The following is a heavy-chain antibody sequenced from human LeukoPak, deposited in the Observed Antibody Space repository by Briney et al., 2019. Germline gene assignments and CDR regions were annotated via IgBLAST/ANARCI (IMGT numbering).Heavy chain of an antibody. CDR2: IGIISSYI. V-gene: IGHV3-21*04. CDR3: AKNWGGNSGWYFDL. J-gene: IGHJ2*01. Sequence: PGGSLRLSCVASGFTFSTYSMNWVRQAPGKGLEWVSSIGIISSYIYYGVSVKGRFTISRDNAKNSLYLQLNSLRAEDTAVYYCAKNWGGNSGWYFDLWGRGTLVTVSS. D-gene: IGHD4-23*01. CDR1: GFTFSTYS.